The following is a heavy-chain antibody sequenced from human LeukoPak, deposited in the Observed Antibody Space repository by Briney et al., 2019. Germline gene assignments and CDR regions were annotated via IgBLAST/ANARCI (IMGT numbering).Heavy chain of an antibody. Sequence: SETLSLTCTVSGGSISGFYWSWIRQPPGKGLEWIGYIYYSGSTNYNPSLKSRVTISVDTSKNQFSLKLSSVTAADTAVYYCARHGPSGMDVWGQGTTVTVSS. D-gene: IGHD5-24*01. CDR1: GGSISGFY. J-gene: IGHJ6*02. CDR3: ARHGPSGMDV. V-gene: IGHV4-59*01. CDR2: IYYSGST.